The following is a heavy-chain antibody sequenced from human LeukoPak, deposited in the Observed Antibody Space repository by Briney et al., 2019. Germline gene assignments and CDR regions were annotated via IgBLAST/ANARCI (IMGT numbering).Heavy chain of an antibody. Sequence: ASVKVSCKASGYTFTSYGISWVRQAPGQGLEWMGWISAYNGNPNYAQKLQGRVTMTTDTSTSTAYMELRSLRSDDTAVYYCARHYCSSTSCYSWFDPWGQGTLVTVSS. D-gene: IGHD2-2*02. V-gene: IGHV1-18*01. CDR3: ARHYCSSTSCYSWFDP. CDR1: GYTFTSYG. J-gene: IGHJ5*02. CDR2: ISAYNGNP.